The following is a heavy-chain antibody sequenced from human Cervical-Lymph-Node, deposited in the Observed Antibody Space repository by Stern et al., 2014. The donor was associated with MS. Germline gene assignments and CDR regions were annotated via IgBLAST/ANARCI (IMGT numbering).Heavy chain of an antibody. V-gene: IGHV1-69*04. CDR1: GDNYSFKSYA. D-gene: IGHD1-26*01. Sequence: QDQLVQSGAEVKKPGSSVRVSCKPSGDNYSFKSYAITWVRQAPGQGLEWMGRVFPLRDTTSYSQKFQGRVTLIADKAATTAYLELAGLTSEDTAVYYCAREGAMTVLISGRSGALDVWGQGTMVTVSS. CDR2: VFPLRDTT. J-gene: IGHJ3*01. CDR3: AREGAMTVLISGRSGALDV.